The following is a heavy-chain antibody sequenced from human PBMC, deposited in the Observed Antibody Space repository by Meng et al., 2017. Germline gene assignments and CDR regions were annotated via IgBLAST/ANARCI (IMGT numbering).Heavy chain of an antibody. CDR2: ITKDGSRK. Sequence: QGQVLDSGGDVVPPGRSLTLSCAASGFIFSNYEMHWVRQDPGKGLEWVACITKDGSRKYYLGSVRGRFTISRDNSKNTLYLEMNSLRSEDTTLYYCARDFDYWGQGTLVTVSS. CDR1: GFIFSNYE. J-gene: IGHJ4*02. CDR3: ARDFDY. V-gene: IGHV3-30*16.